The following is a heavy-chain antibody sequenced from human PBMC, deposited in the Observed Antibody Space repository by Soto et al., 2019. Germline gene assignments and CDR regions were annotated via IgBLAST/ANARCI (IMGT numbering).Heavy chain of an antibody. CDR2: ISGSGGST. CDR3: AKVQNYYDSSGYPSFDY. J-gene: IGHJ4*02. CDR1: GFTFSSYA. D-gene: IGHD3-22*01. Sequence: GGSLRLSCAASGFTFSSYAMSWVRQAPGKGLEWVSAISGSGGSTYYADSVNGRFTISRDNSKNTLYLQMNSLRAEDTAVYYCAKVQNYYDSSGYPSFDYWGQGTLVTVSS. V-gene: IGHV3-23*01.